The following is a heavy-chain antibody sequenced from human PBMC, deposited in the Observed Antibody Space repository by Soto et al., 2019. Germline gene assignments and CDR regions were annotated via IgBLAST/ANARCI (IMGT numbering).Heavy chain of an antibody. CDR2: ISYDGSNK. D-gene: IGHD6-25*01. V-gene: IGHV3-30*18. CDR3: AKDRRVAAYYYYGMDV. J-gene: IGHJ6*02. CDR1: GFTFSSYG. Sequence: QVQLVESGGGVVQPGRSLRLSCAASGFTFSSYGMHWVRQAPGKGLEWVAVISYDGSNKYYADSVKGRFTISRDNSKNTLYLQMNSLRAEDTAVYYCAKDRRVAAYYYYGMDVWGQGTTVTVSS.